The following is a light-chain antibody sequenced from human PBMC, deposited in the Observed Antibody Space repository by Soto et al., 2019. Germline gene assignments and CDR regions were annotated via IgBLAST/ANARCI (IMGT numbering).Light chain of an antibody. CDR1: QSVSSY. J-gene: IGKJ1*01. V-gene: IGKV3-11*01. CDR2: DAS. CDR3: QQSSNWPPWT. Sequence: SVLTQSPATLSLSPGERATLSCRASQSVSSYLAWYQQKPGQAPRLLIYDASNRATGIPARFSGSGSGTDFTLTISSLEPEDFAVYYCQQSSNWPPWTFGQGTKVEIK.